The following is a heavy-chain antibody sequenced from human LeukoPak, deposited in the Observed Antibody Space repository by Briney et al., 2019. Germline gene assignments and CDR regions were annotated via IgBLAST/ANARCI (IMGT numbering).Heavy chain of an antibody. CDR1: GFTFSSDE. Sequence: QPGGSLRLSCAASGFTFSSDEMNWVRQAPGKGLEWVANIERDGSEKNYVDSVKGRFTISRDNAKNSLYLQMNSLRAEDTAVYYCARGQSGFDFWGQGTLVSDSS. CDR2: IERDGSEK. D-gene: IGHD3-3*01. CDR3: ARGQSGFDF. J-gene: IGHJ4*02. V-gene: IGHV3-7*05.